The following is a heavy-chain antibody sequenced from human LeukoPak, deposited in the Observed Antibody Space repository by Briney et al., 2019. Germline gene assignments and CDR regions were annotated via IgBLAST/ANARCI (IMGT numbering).Heavy chain of an antibody. CDR2: TAGSGISK. D-gene: IGHD3-22*01. Sequence: GGSLRLSCVASGFTFNNYAMSWVRQAPGRGLEWASSTAGSGISKDYADSVKGRFTISKDKSKNTLYLQMDNLRAEDTGVYFCARLPTFYYDSSGYHYDYWGQGTLVTVSS. J-gene: IGHJ4*02. CDR3: ARLPTFYYDSSGYHYDY. CDR1: GFTFNNYA. V-gene: IGHV3-23*01.